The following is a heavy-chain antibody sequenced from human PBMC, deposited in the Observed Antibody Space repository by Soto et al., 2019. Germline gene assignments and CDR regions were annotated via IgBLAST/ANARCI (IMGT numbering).Heavy chain of an antibody. Sequence: QVQLQESGPGLVKPSETLSLTCTVSNGSVTRYYWSWIRQPPGKGLEWIGHIYYTGLTDFNTSLKSRLTMSVDTSKNQFSLKLSSVSAADTDVYYCARRRASYDSWGKGTLVTVSS. CDR3: ARRRASYDS. V-gene: IGHV4-59*02. J-gene: IGHJ4*02. CDR1: NGSVTRYY. CDR2: IYYTGLT.